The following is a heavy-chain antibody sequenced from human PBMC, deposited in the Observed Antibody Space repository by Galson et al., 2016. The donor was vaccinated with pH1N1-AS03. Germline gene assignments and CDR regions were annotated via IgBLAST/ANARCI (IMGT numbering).Heavy chain of an antibody. CDR3: ARAGQRHRVGDY. CDR2: IYHNGNS. J-gene: IGHJ4*01. Sequence: SLRLSCAASGFTFSSYAMSWVRQPPGKGLEWIAEIYHNGNSNYNPTLQSRVSISVDRSKNQFSLNLSSVTAADTAVYYCARAGQRHRVGDYWGHGTLVTVSS. CDR1: GFTFSSYAM. V-gene: IGHV4-4*02. D-gene: IGHD6-25*01.